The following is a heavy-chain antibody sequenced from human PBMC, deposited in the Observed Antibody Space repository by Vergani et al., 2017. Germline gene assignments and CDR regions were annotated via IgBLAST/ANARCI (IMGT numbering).Heavy chain of an antibody. CDR2: IIPIFGTA. J-gene: IGHJ3*02. V-gene: IGHV1-69*01. CDR3: ARDRGYSTSPGDAFDI. D-gene: IGHD6-13*01. Sequence: QVQLVQSGAEVKKPGSSVKVSCKASGGTFSSYAISWVRQAPGQGLEWMGGIIPIFGTANYAQKFQGRVTITADESTGTAYMELSSLRSEDTAVYYCARDRGYSTSPGDAFDIWGQGTMVTVSS. CDR1: GGTFSSYA.